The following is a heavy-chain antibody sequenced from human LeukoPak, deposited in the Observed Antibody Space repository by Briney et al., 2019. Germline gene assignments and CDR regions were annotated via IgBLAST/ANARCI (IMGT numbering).Heavy chain of an antibody. Sequence: PGGSLRLSCAASGFTFSSYAMHWVRQAPGKGLEWVAVISYDGGNKYYADSVKGRFTISRDNSKNTLYLQMNSLRAEDTAVYYCARTGPHMDVWGKGTTVTVSS. J-gene: IGHJ6*03. D-gene: IGHD1-14*01. V-gene: IGHV3-30*01. CDR3: ARTGPHMDV. CDR1: GFTFSSYA. CDR2: ISYDGGNK.